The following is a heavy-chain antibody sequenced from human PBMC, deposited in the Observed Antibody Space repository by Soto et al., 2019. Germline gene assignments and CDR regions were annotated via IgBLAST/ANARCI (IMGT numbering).Heavy chain of an antibody. CDR1: GYTFTSYA. CDR3: ARGWSSGWYYYFDY. CDR2: IIPIFGTA. Sequence: QVQLVQSGAEVKKPGASVKVSCKASGYTFTSYAISWVRQAPGQGLEWMGGIIPIFGTANYAQKFQGRVTITADESTSTAYRELSSLRSEDTAVYYCARGWSSGWYYYFDYWGQGTLVTVSS. V-gene: IGHV1-69*01. J-gene: IGHJ4*02. D-gene: IGHD6-19*01.